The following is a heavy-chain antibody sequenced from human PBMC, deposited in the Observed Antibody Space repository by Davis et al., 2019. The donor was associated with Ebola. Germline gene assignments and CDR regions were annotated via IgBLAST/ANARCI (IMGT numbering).Heavy chain of an antibody. CDR2: IWYDGSNK. J-gene: IGHJ4*02. V-gene: IGHV3-33*01. Sequence: GESLKISCAASGFTFSSYGMHWVRHAPGKGLEWVAVIWYDGSNKYYADSVKGRFTISRDNSKNTLYLQMNSLRAEDTAVYYCARDFREGYSSSFDYWGQGTLVTVSS. D-gene: IGHD6-13*01. CDR1: GFTFSSYG. CDR3: ARDFREGYSSSFDY.